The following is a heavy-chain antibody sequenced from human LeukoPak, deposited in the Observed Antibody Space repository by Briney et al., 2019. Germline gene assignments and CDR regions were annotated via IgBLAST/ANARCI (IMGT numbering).Heavy chain of an antibody. Sequence: WGSLRLSCAASGFTFSSYWMNWVRQAPGKGLEWVANIKQDGSEKYHVDSVKGRFTISRDNAKNSLYLQMNSLRAEDTAVYYCARDSDVPFDYWGQGTLVTVSS. D-gene: IGHD3-16*01. CDR2: IKQDGSEK. CDR3: ARDSDVPFDY. J-gene: IGHJ4*02. V-gene: IGHV3-7*01. CDR1: GFTFSSYW.